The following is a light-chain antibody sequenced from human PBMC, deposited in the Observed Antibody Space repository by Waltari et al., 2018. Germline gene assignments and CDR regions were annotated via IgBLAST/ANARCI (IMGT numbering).Light chain of an antibody. CDR3: AAWDDSLNGLYV. CDR1: SSNIGSNT. J-gene: IGLJ1*01. Sequence: QSVLTQPPSASGTPGQRVTISCSGSSSNIGSNTVTWYQQLPGTAPKLLIYSNNQRPSWVPDRFSGSKSGTSASLAISGRQSEDEADYYCAAWDDSLNGLYVFGTGTKVTVL. V-gene: IGLV1-44*01. CDR2: SNN.